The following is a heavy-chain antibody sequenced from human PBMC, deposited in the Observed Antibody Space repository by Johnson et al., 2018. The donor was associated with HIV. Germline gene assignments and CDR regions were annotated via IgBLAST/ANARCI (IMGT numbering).Heavy chain of an antibody. CDR1: GFTFDDYG. CDR3: AREEVTIFGVAYDAFDI. V-gene: IGHV3-20*04. J-gene: IGHJ3*02. CDR2: INWNGGST. D-gene: IGHD3-3*01. Sequence: VQLVESGGGLVQPGGSLRLSCAASGFTFDDYGMSWVRQAPGKGLEWVSSINWNGGSTGYADSVKGRFTVSRDNAKNSLYLQMNSLRADDTAVYYCAREEVTIFGVAYDAFDIWGQGTMVTVSS.